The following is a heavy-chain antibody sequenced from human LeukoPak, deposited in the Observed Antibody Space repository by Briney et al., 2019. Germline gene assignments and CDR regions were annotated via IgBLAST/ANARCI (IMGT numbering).Heavy chain of an antibody. J-gene: IGHJ3*02. V-gene: IGHV1-24*01. D-gene: IGHD1-26*01. Sequence: ASVKVSCKVSGYTLTELSMHWVRQAPGKGLEWMGGFDPEDGETIYAQKFQGRVTMTEDTSTDTAYMELSRLRSDDTAVYYCASDSGSYIFDIWGQGTMVTVSS. CDR1: GYTLTELS. CDR3: ASDSGSYIFDI. CDR2: FDPEDGET.